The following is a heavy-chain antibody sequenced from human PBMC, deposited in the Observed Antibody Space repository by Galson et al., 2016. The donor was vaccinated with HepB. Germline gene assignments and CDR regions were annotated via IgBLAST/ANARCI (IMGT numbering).Heavy chain of an antibody. Sequence: LSLTCTVSGGSISSGDYYWSWIRQLPGKGLEWIGYIYYTESTYYNPSLNSRLTISVDTTGNQLSLQLRSVTAADTAVYYCARGQFQQLGVYHYYHGLDVWGLGTTVTVSS. CDR2: IYYTEST. CDR3: ARGQFQQLGVYHYYHGLDV. V-gene: IGHV4-30-4*01. D-gene: IGHD6-13*01. J-gene: IGHJ6*02. CDR1: GGSISSGDYY.